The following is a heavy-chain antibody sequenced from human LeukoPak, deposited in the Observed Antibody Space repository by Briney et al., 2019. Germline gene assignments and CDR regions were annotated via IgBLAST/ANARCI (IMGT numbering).Heavy chain of an antibody. CDR1: GGSISRSNW. D-gene: IGHD3-9*01. CDR3: ATYYDILSGYTFDY. V-gene: IGHV4-4*02. J-gene: IGHJ4*02. Sequence: SETLSLTCTVSGGSISRSNWWSWVRQPPGKGLEWIGEIHDTGSTNYNPPLKSRVTMSLDKSKNQFSLNLDSVTAADTAVYYCATYYDILSGYTFDYWGQGTLVAVSS. CDR2: IHDTGST.